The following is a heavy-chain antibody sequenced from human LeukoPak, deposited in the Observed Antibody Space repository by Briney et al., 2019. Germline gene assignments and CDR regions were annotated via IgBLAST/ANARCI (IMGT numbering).Heavy chain of an antibody. V-gene: IGHV3-23*01. CDR3: ANSDY. Sequence: GGSLRLSCAASGFTFSSYAMNWVRQAPRKGLEWVSGISVSGGSTYFGDSVKGRFTISRDNSKNTLYLQMNSLRVEDTAVSYCANSDYWGQGTLVTVSS. CDR2: ISVSGGST. J-gene: IGHJ4*02. CDR1: GFTFSSYA.